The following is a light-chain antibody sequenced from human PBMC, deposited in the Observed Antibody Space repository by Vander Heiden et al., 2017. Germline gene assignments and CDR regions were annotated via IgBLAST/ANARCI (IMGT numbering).Light chain of an antibody. CDR1: QSISSW. CDR3: QQYNSYSPALT. J-gene: IGKJ4*01. V-gene: IGKV1-5*03. Sequence: DIQMTQSPSTLSASVGDRVTITCRASQSISSWLAWYQQKPGKAPKLLIDKASSLESGVPSRFSGSGSGTEFTLTISSLQPDDFATYYCQQYNSYSPALTFGGGTKVEIK. CDR2: KAS.